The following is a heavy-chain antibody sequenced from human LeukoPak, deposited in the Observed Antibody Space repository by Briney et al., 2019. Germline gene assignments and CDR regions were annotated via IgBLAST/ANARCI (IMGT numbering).Heavy chain of an antibody. D-gene: IGHD3-22*01. V-gene: IGHV3-48*01. CDR1: GFTFSTYS. CDR2: ISSSSSTI. Sequence: GGSLRLSCAASGFTFSTYSMNWVRQAPGKGLEWVSYISSSSSTIYYADSVKGRFTISRDNAKNSLYLQMNSLRAEDTAVYYCARVSGLLPRDYYDSGLGIGDFQHWGQGTLVTVSS. J-gene: IGHJ1*01. CDR3: ARVSGLLPRDYYDSGLGIGDFQH.